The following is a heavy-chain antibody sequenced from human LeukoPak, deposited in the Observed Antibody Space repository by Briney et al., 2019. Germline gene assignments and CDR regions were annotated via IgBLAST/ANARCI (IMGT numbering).Heavy chain of an antibody. V-gene: IGHV1-2*02. J-gene: IGHJ3*02. CDR1: GYTLTDNY. CDR3: ARAVALWFGEWDAFDI. Sequence: ASVKVSCNGSGYTLTDNYIHWVRQAPGQDLEWMGFIIPHSGGTTYEERFQGRVTMTRDKSIGTFYMELSSLRSDDTAVYYCARAVALWFGEWDAFDIWGQGTMVTVSS. D-gene: IGHD3-10*01. CDR2: IIPHSGGT.